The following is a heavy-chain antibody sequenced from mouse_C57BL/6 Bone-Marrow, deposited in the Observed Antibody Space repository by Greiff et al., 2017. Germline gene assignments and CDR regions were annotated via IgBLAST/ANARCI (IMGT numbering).Heavy chain of an antibody. CDR2: IDPSDSYT. V-gene: IGHV1-50*01. CDR3: ARELLDYDGAWFAY. Sequence: QVHVKQPGAELVKPGASVKLSCKASGYTFTSYWMQWVKQRPGQGLEWIGEIDPSDSYTNYNQKFKGKATLTVDTSSSTAYMQLSSLTSEDSAVYYCARELLDYDGAWFAYWGQGTLVTVSA. D-gene: IGHD2-4*01. J-gene: IGHJ3*01. CDR1: GYTFTSYW.